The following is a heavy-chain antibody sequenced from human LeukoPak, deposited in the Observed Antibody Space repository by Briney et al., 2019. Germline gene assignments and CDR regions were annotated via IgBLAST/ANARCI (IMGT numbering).Heavy chain of an antibody. J-gene: IGHJ3*02. CDR2: MYYSGST. CDR1: GGSISSGDYY. D-gene: IGHD3-3*01. Sequence: SQTLSLTXTVSGGSISSGDYYWNWIRQPPGKGLEWIGSMYYSGSTYYNPSLKSRVTISVDTSNNQFSLRLSSVTAADTAVYYCARVDNYDFWSGYYTGAFDIWGQGTTVTVSS. V-gene: IGHV4-30-4*08. CDR3: ARVDNYDFWSGYYTGAFDI.